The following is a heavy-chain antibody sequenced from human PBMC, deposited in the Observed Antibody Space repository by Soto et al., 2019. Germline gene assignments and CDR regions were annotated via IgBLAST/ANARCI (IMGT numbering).Heavy chain of an antibody. CDR3: ARGLPPSKHYYYGMDV. Sequence: QVQLVQSGAEVKKPGSSVKVSCKASGGTFSSYAISWVRQAPGQGLEWMGGIIPIFGTANYAQKFQGRVTINADESKSTAHMELSSLRSEDTAVYYCARGLPPSKHYYYGMDVWGQGTTVTVSS. J-gene: IGHJ6*02. CDR1: GGTFSSYA. CDR2: IIPIFGTA. V-gene: IGHV1-69*01. D-gene: IGHD4-4*01.